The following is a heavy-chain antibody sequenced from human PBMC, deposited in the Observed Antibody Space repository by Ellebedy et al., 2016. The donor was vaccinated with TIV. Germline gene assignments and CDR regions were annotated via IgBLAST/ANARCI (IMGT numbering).Heavy chain of an antibody. D-gene: IGHD1-20*01. Sequence: GESLKISCAASGFTFSNYAMTWVRQAPGKGLQWVSSISSNYTTTYYADSVKGRFTISRDNAKNSLYLQMNSLRAEDTAVYYCAREYNWNDGVGAFDIWGQGTMVTVSS. V-gene: IGHV3-21*01. J-gene: IGHJ3*02. CDR3: AREYNWNDGVGAFDI. CDR1: GFTFSNYA. CDR2: ISSNYTTT.